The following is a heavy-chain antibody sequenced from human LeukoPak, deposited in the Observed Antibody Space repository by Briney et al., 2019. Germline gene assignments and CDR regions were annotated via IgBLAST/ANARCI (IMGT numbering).Heavy chain of an antibody. D-gene: IGHD2-15*01. J-gene: IGHJ6*02. V-gene: IGHV3-53*01. CDR1: GFTVSSNY. CDR2: IYSGGST. Sequence: PGGSLRLSCAASGFTVSSNYMSWVRQAPGKGLEWVSVIYSGGSTYYADSVKGRFTISRDNSKNTLYLQMNSLRAEDTAVYYCARDLEGYCSGGSYYSEGMDVWGQGTTVTVSS. CDR3: ARDLEGYCSGGSYYSEGMDV.